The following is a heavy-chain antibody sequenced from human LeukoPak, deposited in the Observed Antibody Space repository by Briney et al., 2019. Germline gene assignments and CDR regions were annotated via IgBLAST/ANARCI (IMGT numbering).Heavy chain of an antibody. D-gene: IGHD6-13*01. V-gene: IGHV4-59*01. CDR3: ARAIAGTGYYFDY. CDR2: IHYSGST. CDR1: VGSIRSYY. Sequence: SETLSLTCTVSVGSIRSYYWSWIRQPPGQGLEWLGYIHYSGSTNYNPSLKSRVTISVDTPKNQFSLKLSCVIPADRALYDCARAIAGTGYYFDYWGQGTLVTVSS. J-gene: IGHJ4*02.